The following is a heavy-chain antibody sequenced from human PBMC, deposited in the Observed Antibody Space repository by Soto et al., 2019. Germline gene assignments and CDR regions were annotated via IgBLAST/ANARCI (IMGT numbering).Heavy chain of an antibody. V-gene: IGHV4-59*01. D-gene: IGHD6-13*01. CDR1: GGSISSYY. CDR2: IYYSGST. J-gene: IGHJ2*01. CDR3: AREGGGPAAAGTSRIYWYFDL. Sequence: TSETLSLTCTVSGGSISSYYWSWIRQPPGKGLEWIGYIYYSGSTNYNPSLKSRVTISVDTSKNQFSLKLSSVTAADTAVYYCAREGGGPAAAGTSRIYWYFDLWGRGTLVTVSS.